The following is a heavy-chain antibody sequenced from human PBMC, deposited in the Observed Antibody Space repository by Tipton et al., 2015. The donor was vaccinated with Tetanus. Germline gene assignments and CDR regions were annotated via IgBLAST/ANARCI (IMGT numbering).Heavy chain of an antibody. Sequence: TLSLTCTVSGASIGSISYYWSWIRQPPGKGLEWIGYTYYSGSTGYNPSLKSRVTISIDSSKNQFSLKLTSVTAADTAVYYCVRDGGSSGWLAYWGQGTLVTVSS. D-gene: IGHD6-19*01. CDR3: VRDGGSSGWLAY. J-gene: IGHJ4*02. V-gene: IGHV4-61*01. CDR2: TYYSGST. CDR1: GASIGSISYY.